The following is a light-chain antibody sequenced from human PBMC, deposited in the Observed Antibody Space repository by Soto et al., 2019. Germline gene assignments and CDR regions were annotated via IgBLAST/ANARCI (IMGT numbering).Light chain of an antibody. V-gene: IGKV1-39*01. J-gene: IGKJ5*01. CDR3: QQSDSIPIT. CDR1: QSISSY. CDR2: AAS. Sequence: DIQMTQSPSSLSASVGDRVTITCRASQSISSYLNWYQQKPGKAPKLLIYAASNLQSGVPSRFSGSGTGTDFTLAISSLQPEDFATYYCQQSDSIPITFGQGTRLVIK.